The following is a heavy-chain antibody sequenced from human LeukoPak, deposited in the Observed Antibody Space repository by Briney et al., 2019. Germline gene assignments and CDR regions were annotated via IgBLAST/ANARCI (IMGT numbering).Heavy chain of an antibody. CDR3: ARAPMQWLLAFDI. V-gene: IGHV4-34*01. CDR1: GGSFSGYY. CDR2: INHSRST. J-gene: IGHJ3*02. Sequence: SETLSLTCAVYGGSFSGYYWSWIRQPPGKGLEWIGEINHSRSTNYNPSLKSRVTISVDTSKNQFSLKLSSVTAADTAVYYCARAPMQWLLAFDIWGQGTMVTVSS. D-gene: IGHD6-19*01.